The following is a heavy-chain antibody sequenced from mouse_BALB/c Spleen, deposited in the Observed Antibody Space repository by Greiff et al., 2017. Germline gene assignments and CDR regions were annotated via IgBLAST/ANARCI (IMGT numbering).Heavy chain of an antibody. V-gene: IGHV3-2*02. Sequence: EVQRVESGPGLVKPSQSLSLTCTVTGYSITSDYAWNWIRQFPGNKLEWMGYISYSGSTSYNPSLKSRISITRDTSKNQFFLQLNSVTTEDTATYYCARGGVRLAYYFDYWGQGTTLTVSS. J-gene: IGHJ2*01. CDR3: ARGGVRLAYYFDY. CDR2: ISYSGST. CDR1: GYSITSDYA. D-gene: IGHD2-14*01.